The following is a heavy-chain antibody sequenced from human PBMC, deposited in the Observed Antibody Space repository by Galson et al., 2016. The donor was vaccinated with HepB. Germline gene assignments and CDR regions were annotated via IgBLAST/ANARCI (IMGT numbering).Heavy chain of an antibody. D-gene: IGHD2/OR15-2a*01. J-gene: IGHJ6*02. V-gene: IGHV3-21*01. CDR2: ISSSSSYI. Sequence: SLRLSCAASGFTFSSYSMNWVRQAPGKGLEWVSSISSSSSYIYYADSVKGRFTISRDNAKNSLYLQMNSLRAEDTAVYYCARGRVPNYFRYYYYGMDVWGQGTTVTVSS. CDR3: ARGRVPNYFRYYYYGMDV. CDR1: GFTFSSYS.